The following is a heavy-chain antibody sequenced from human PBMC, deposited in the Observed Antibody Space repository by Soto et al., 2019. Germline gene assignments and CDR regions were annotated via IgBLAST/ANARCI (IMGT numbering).Heavy chain of an antibody. CDR3: ARVDYRAYYYYYIDV. Sequence: QVQLVQSGAEVKKPGASVKGSCKASGYTFTSYDINWVRQATGQGLEWMGWINPNSGNTGYAQKFQGRVTMTRNPSISTSYMELSSLRSEDTAVYYCARVDYRAYYYYYIDVWGKGTTVTVSS. CDR1: GYTFTSYD. D-gene: IGHD4-4*01. J-gene: IGHJ6*03. V-gene: IGHV1-8*01. CDR2: INPNSGNT.